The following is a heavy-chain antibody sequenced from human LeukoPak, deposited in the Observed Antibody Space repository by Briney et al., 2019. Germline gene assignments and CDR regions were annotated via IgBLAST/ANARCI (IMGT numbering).Heavy chain of an antibody. V-gene: IGHV2-5*01. CDR1: GFSLSTSGVG. D-gene: IGHD5-12*01. J-gene: IGHJ6*02. CDR2: IYWNDDK. CDR3: AHSLSGYDRRAGKYYYYGMDV. Sequence: SGPTLVKPTQTLTLTCTFSGFSLSTSGVGVGWIRQPPGKALEWLALIYWNDDKRYSPSLKSRLTITKDTSKNQVVLTMANMDPVDTATYYCAHSLSGYDRRAGKYYYYGMDVWGQGTTVTVSS.